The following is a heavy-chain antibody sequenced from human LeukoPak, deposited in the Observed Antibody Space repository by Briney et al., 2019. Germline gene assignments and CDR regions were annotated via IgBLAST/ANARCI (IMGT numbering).Heavy chain of an antibody. CDR2: IKQDGSEK. Sequence: GGSLRLSCAASGFTFSSYWMSWVRQAPRKGLEWVANIKQDGSEKHYVDSVKGRFTISRDNAKNSLYLQMNSLRAEDTAVYYCTTSRTFDYWGQGTLVTVSS. J-gene: IGHJ4*02. CDR3: TTSRTFDY. D-gene: IGHD2-2*01. CDR1: GFTFSSYW. V-gene: IGHV3-7*01.